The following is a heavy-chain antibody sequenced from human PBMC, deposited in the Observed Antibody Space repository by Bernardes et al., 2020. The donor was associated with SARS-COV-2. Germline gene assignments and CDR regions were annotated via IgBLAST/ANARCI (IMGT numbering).Heavy chain of an antibody. CDR1: GYTFTSYD. Sequence: ASVKVSCKASGYTFTSYDINWVRQATGQGLEWMGWMNPNSGNTGYAQKFQGRVTMTRNTSISTAYMELSSLRSEDTAVYYCAKDDDRPLFGAPGFDSWGQGTLVTVSS. D-gene: IGHD3-3*01. CDR2: MNPNSGNT. CDR3: AKDDDRPLFGAPGFDS. V-gene: IGHV1-8*01. J-gene: IGHJ4*02.